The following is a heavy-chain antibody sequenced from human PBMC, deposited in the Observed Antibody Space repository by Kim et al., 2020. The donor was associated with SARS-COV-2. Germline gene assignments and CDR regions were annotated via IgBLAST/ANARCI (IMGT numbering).Heavy chain of an antibody. CDR2: INHSGST. CDR3: ASLDWLLSTFDY. CDR1: GGSFSGYY. V-gene: IGHV4-34*01. Sequence: SETLSLTCAVYGGSFSGYYWSWIRQPPGKGLEWIGEINHSGSTNYNPSLKSRVTISVDTSKNQFSLKLSSVTAADTAVYYCASLDWLLSTFDYWGQGTLVTVSS. J-gene: IGHJ4*02. D-gene: IGHD3-9*01.